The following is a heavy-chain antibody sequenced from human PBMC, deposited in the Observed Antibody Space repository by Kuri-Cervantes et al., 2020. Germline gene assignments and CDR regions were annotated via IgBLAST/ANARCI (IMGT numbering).Heavy chain of an antibody. CDR1: GYSISSGYW. J-gene: IGHJ4*02. D-gene: IGHD5-24*01. Sequence: LRLSCGVSGYSISSGYWWGWIRQPPGKGLEWIGYIYYSGSTNDNPSLKSRVTMSVDTSKNQFSLRLSSVTAADTAVYYCARDKDGYNYIDYWGQGTLVTVSS. V-gene: IGHV4-28*03. CDR2: IYYSGST. CDR3: ARDKDGYNYIDY.